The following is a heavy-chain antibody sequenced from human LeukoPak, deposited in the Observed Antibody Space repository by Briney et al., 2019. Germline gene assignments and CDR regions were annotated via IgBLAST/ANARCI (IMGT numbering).Heavy chain of an antibody. D-gene: IGHD3-16*01. V-gene: IGHV3-11*01. J-gene: IGHJ4*02. CDR3: AKDEAYYYFDY. Sequence: GGSLRLSCAASGFTFSDYYMSWIRQAPGKGLEWVSYISSSGSTIYYADSVKGRFTISRDNAKNSLYLQMNSLRAEDTAVYYCAKDEAYYYFDYWGQGTLVTVSS. CDR1: GFTFSDYY. CDR2: ISSSGSTI.